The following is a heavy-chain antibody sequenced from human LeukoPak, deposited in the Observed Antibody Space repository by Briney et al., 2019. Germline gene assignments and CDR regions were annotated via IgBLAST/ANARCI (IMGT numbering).Heavy chain of an antibody. D-gene: IGHD2-2*01. J-gene: IGHJ3*02. CDR1: GCTFSSYG. Sequence: ASVKVSCKASGCTFSSYGISWVRQAPGQGLEWMGWISAYNGHTNYAQKLQGRVTMTTDTSTSTAYMELRSLRSDDTAVYYCARDRFDCSSTSCPYGDAFDIWGRGTLVTVSS. CDR2: ISAYNGHT. V-gene: IGHV1-18*01. CDR3: ARDRFDCSSTSCPYGDAFDI.